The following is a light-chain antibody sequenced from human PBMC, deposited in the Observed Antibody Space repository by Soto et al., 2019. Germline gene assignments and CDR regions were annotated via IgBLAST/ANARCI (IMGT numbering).Light chain of an antibody. CDR2: GAS. CDR1: QVITNS. Sequence: DILMTQSPSSLSASVGDRVTITCRASQVITNSLAWYQQKPGERPNLLIFGASTLPTGVPSRFSGSGSGTEFALTISSLQPEDVATYFCQKYNSAPWTFGPGTKVDIK. V-gene: IGKV1-27*01. J-gene: IGKJ3*01. CDR3: QKYNSAPWT.